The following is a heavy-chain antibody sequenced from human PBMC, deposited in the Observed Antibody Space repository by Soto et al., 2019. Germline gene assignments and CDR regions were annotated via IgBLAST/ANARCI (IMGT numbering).Heavy chain of an antibody. D-gene: IGHD6-13*01. CDR3: LYRAEPPRGIYYLDS. Sequence: QITLKESGPALVKPTQTLTLTCTFSGFSLSTSGVGVGWIRQPPGKALEWLALIYWDDDKRYTPSLKSRLALTEDTTNTEVVLTMNTVDPADTATYYWLYRAEPPRGIYYLDSWGEVTLDSVSS. J-gene: IGHJ4*02. CDR2: IYWDDDK. V-gene: IGHV2-5*02. CDR1: GFSLSTSGVG.